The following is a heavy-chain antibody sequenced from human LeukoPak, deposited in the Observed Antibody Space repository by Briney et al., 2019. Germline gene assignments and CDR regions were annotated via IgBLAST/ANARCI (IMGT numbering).Heavy chain of an antibody. V-gene: IGHV3-15*01. J-gene: IGHJ5*02. Sequence: GGSLRLSCVASGFTFSNAWVSWVRQAPGKGLEWVGRIKSESDGGTTNYAEPVKGRFTISRDDSKNTLLLQMNSVQMEDTAVYYCTTVRCTSTSCYRASWGRGTLVTASS. CDR2: IKSESDGGTT. CDR3: TTVRCTSTSCYRAS. CDR1: GFTFSNAW. D-gene: IGHD2-2*01.